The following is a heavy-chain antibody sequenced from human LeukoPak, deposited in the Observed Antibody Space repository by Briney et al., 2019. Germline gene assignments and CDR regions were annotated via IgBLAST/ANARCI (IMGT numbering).Heavy chain of an antibody. J-gene: IGHJ5*02. V-gene: IGHV4-38-2*01. Sequence: SETLSLTCAVSNYSITSSYYWGWIRQPPGKGLDWIGSIYYSGSTYYNPSLKSRVTISVDTSKNQFSLKLSSVTAADTAVYYCARCIAAAIPSWGQGTLVTVSS. CDR1: NYSITSSYY. CDR3: ARCIAAAIPS. CDR2: IYYSGST. D-gene: IGHD6-13*01.